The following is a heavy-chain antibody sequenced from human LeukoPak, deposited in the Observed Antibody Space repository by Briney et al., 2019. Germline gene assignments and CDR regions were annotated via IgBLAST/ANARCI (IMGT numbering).Heavy chain of an antibody. CDR2: ISWNGGNI. CDR3: AKVRGERPINYYDILTGYYNVFDY. Sequence: GRSLRLSCAAAGFTFDDYAMHWVRQAPGKGLEWVSYISWNGGNIGYADSVKGRFTISRDNAKNSLYLQMNSLRAEDTAVYYCAKVRGERPINYYDILTGYYNVFDYWGQGTLVTVSS. J-gene: IGHJ4*02. V-gene: IGHV3-9*01. D-gene: IGHD3-9*01. CDR1: GFTFDDYA.